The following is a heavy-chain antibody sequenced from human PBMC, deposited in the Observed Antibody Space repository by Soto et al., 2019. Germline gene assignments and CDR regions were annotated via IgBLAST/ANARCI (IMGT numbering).Heavy chain of an antibody. Sequence: QVQLVQSGAEVKKPGASVKVSCKASGYTFTSYAISWVRQAPGQGLEWMGWISAHNGNTKYAQKRQGRVTMTTDTSTSTAYMDLRSLRSDDTAVYYCARDVNSGTFDYWGQGTLVTVSS. J-gene: IGHJ4*02. CDR1: GYTFTSYA. D-gene: IGHD3-10*01. V-gene: IGHV1-18*01. CDR3: ARDVNSGTFDY. CDR2: ISAHNGNT.